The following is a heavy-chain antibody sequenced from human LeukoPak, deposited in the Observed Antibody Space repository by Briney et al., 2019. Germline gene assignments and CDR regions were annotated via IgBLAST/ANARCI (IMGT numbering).Heavy chain of an antibody. V-gene: IGHV3-33*01. D-gene: IGHD3-16*01. CDR3: AREGGDAFDI. CDR1: GFTFSSYG. CDR2: IWYDGSNK. Sequence: GRSLRLSCAASGFTFSSYGMHWVRQAPGKGLEWVAVIWYDGSNKYYADSVKGRFTISRDNSKNTLYLQMNSLRAEDTAVYYRAREGGDAFDIWGQGTMVTVSS. J-gene: IGHJ3*02.